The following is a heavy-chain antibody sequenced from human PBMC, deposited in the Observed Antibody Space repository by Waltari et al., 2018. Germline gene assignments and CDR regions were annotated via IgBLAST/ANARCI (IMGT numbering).Heavy chain of an antibody. CDR1: GYTFTGYY. D-gene: IGHD1-7*01. J-gene: IGHJ4*02. V-gene: IGHV1-2*02. CDR3: ARDETGTTSDY. Sequence: QVQLVQSGAEVKKPGASVKVSCKASGYTFTGYYMHWVRQAPGQGLEWMGWINPNRGGTNYAQKVKGRVTMTRDTSISTAYMELSRLRSDDTAVYYCARDETGTTSDYWGQGTLVTVSS. CDR2: INPNRGGT.